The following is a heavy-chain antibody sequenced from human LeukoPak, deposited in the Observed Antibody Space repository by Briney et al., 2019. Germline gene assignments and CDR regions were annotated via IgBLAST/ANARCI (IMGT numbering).Heavy chain of an antibody. J-gene: IGHJ4*02. CDR1: GFTFSSYW. CDR3: ARGTSGHYFDY. Sequence: GGSLRLSCAASGFTFSSYWMHWVRQAPGKGLVWVSRISYDGSNTNYADSVKGRFTISRDNAKNTLYLQMNSLRAEDTAVYYCARGTSGHYFDYWGQGTLVIVSS. CDR2: ISYDGSNT. V-gene: IGHV3-74*01.